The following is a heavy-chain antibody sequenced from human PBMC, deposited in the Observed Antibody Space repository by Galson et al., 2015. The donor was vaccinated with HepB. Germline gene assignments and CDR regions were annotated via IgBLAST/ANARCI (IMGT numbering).Heavy chain of an antibody. CDR2: ISGSGSST. J-gene: IGHJ6*02. D-gene: IGHD6-13*01. CDR3: AKGIAAGDYGMDV. Sequence: SLRLSCSASGFTFSSYAMNWVRQAPGKGLEWVSGISGSGSSTFYADSVKGRYTISRDNSRNTLHLQMNSLRAEDTAVYYCAKGIAAGDYGMDVWGQGTLV. V-gene: IGHV3-23*01. CDR1: GFTFSSYA.